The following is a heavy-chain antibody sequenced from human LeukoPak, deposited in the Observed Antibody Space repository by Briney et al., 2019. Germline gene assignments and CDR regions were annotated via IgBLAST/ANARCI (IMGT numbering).Heavy chain of an antibody. CDR3: ARDGHYGSGGLGYFDN. Sequence: PGGSLRLSCAASGFIFSDYAIEWVRQAPGKGLEWVAVISGNGSNKYYGQSMKGRFTRSRDNSENTVYLQMNSVRPDDTAGYYCARDGHYGSGGLGYFDNWGQGALVTVSS. CDR2: ISGNGSNK. CDR1: GFIFSDYA. V-gene: IGHV3-30*04. J-gene: IGHJ4*02. D-gene: IGHD3-10*01.